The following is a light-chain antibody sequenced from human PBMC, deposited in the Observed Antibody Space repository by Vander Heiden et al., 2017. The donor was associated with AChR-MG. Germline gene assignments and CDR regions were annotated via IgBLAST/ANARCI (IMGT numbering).Light chain of an antibody. V-gene: IGKV1-9*01. CDR2: GAS. CDR1: RGVDSY. J-gene: IGKJ4*02. CDR3: QQLNSYPRT. Sequence: IQLTQSPSSLSASVGDRVTITCRASRGVDSYVAWYQQRPGKAPKLLIYGASTLQTGVPSRFSGSGSGTDFTLTIVSLQPEDFATYHCQQLNSYPRTFGAGTKVEIK.